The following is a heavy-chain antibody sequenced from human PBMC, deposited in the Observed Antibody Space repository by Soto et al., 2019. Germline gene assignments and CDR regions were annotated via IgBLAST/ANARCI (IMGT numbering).Heavy chain of an antibody. V-gene: IGHV4-59*01. CDR3: VSYRGALYFVH. CDR1: GGSMSSNY. Sequence: SETLSLTCTVSGGSMSSNYWSWIRQSPAKGLEWIGFVYYGGTNYNPSFESRVTMSVDTPKKQFSLELSDVTAADTAVYYCVSYRGALYFVHWGQGTLVTVSS. CDR2: VYYGGT. D-gene: IGHD4-4*01. J-gene: IGHJ4*02.